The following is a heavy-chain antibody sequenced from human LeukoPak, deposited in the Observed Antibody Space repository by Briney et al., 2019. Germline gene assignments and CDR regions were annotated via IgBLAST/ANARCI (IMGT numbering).Heavy chain of an antibody. CDR1: GGSISSYY. D-gene: IGHD3-22*01. Sequence: SETLSLTCTVSGGSISSYYWSWIRQPPGKGLEWIGYIYYSGSTNYNPSLKSRVTISVDTSKNQFSLKLSSVTAADTAVYYCARVPFAGYYTNRGFDYWGQGTLVTVSS. CDR2: IYYSGST. V-gene: IGHV4-59*12. CDR3: ARVPFAGYYTNRGFDY. J-gene: IGHJ4*02.